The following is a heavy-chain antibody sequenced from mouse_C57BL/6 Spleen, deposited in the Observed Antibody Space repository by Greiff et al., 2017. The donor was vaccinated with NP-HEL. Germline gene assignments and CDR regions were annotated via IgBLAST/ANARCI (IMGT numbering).Heavy chain of an antibody. V-gene: IGHV1-55*01. J-gene: IGHJ2*01. CDR3: ARNQLRLRYFDY. D-gene: IGHD3-2*02. CDR1: GYTFTSYW. CDR2: IYPGSGST. Sequence: VQLQQSGAELVKPGASVKMSCKASGYTFTSYWITWVKQRPGQGLKWIGDIYPGSGSTNYNEKFKSKATLTVDTSSSTADMQLSSLTSEDSAVFDCARNQLRLRYFDYWGQGTTLTVSS.